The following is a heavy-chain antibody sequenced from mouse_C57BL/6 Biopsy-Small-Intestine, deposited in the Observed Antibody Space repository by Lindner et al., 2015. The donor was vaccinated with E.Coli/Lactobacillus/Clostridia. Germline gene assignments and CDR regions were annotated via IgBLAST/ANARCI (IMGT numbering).Heavy chain of an antibody. CDR2: INPYNGDT. J-gene: IGHJ2*01. V-gene: IGHV1-20*02. CDR3: ARITTMRRGGYFDY. D-gene: IGHD1-1*01. Sequence: VQLQESGPELVKPGASVKISCKTSGYSFTAFFMNWVMQSHGKSLEWLGRINPYNGDTFYNQKFKGKATLTVDKSPSTAHMELRSLASEDSAVYYCARITTMRRGGYFDYWGQGTTLTVSS. CDR1: GYSFTAFF.